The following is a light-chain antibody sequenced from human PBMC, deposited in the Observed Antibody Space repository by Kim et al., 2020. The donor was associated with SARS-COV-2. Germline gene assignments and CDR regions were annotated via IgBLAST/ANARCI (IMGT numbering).Light chain of an antibody. CDR2: AAS. J-gene: IGKJ1*01. CDR3: QQCKGAPWG. CDR1: QGISNY. Sequence: DIQMTQSPSSLSASVGDRVTITCRASQGISNYLAWYQQKPGKVPKLLIYAASALRSGVPSRFSGSGSGTDFTLTITSLQPEDVAVYYCQQCKGAPWGVGHGTKVDSK. V-gene: IGKV1-27*01.